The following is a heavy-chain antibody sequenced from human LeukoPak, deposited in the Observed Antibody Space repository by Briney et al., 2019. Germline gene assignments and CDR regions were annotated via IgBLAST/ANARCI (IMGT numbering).Heavy chain of an antibody. V-gene: IGHV1-46*01. J-gene: IGHJ5*02. CDR3: ARDNSVGDNAWWFDP. Sequence: ASVTVSCKASGYTFTGYYMHWVRQAPGQGLEWMGLINPTGGSTGYAQKFQGRVTMTRDMSTSTDYMELSSLRSEDTAIYYCARDNSVGDNAWWFDPWGQGTLVTVSS. CDR2: INPTGGST. CDR1: GYTFTGYY. D-gene: IGHD1-26*01.